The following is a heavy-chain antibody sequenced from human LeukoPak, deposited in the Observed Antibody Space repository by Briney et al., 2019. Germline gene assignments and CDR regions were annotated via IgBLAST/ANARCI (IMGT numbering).Heavy chain of an antibody. V-gene: IGHV6-1*01. CDR3: ARTIGAAGTVGGFYY. J-gene: IGHJ4*02. CDR1: GDSVSSDSAA. D-gene: IGHD6-13*01. CDR2: TYYRSKWYN. Sequence: SQTLSLTCAISGDSVSSDSAAWNWIRQSPSRGLEWLGRTYYRSKWYNDYAVSVNSRVTISPDTSKNQFSLQLKSVTPEDTAVYYCARTIGAAGTVGGFYYWGQGTLVTVSS.